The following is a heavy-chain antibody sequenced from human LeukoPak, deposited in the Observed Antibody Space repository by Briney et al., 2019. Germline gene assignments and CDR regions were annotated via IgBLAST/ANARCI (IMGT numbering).Heavy chain of an antibody. Sequence: GGSLRLSCAASGFSFSNYWMTWVRPAPGKGLEWVANVGQDGTGNHYVDSVKGRFTISRDNAKNSLYLQMNSLRADDTAVYYSARDLHYYATDYWGQGTVVTVSS. CDR3: ARDLHYYATDY. CDR2: VGQDGTGN. CDR1: GFSFSNYW. J-gene: IGHJ4*02. V-gene: IGHV3-7*01. D-gene: IGHD2-2*01.